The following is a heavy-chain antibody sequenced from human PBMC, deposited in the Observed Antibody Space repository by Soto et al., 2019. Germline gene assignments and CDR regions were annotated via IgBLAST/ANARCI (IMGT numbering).Heavy chain of an antibody. Sequence: PXGSLRLNCAASGFTFSSYAMSWVRQAPGKGLEWVSAISGSVGSTYYADSVKGRFTISRDNSKNTLYLQMNSLRAEDTAVYYCAKGTVVNLLFVSNPCYYSGMDVWGQGTTVTVSS. D-gene: IGHD3-22*01. V-gene: IGHV3-23*01. CDR1: GFTFSSYA. J-gene: IGHJ6*02. CDR3: AKGTVVNLLFVSNPCYYSGMDV. CDR2: ISGSVGST.